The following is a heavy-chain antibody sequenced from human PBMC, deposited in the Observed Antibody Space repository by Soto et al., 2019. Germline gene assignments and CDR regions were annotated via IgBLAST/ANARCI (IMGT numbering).Heavy chain of an antibody. CDR1: GFTFSSYG. J-gene: IGHJ6*01. V-gene: IGHV3-30*18. CDR3: AQDSPGYYGMDV. Sequence: QVQLVESGGGVVQPGRSLRLSCAASGFTFSSYGMHWVRQAPGKGLGWVAVISYDGSNKYYADSVKGRFTISRDNSKNTLYLKMTSLRAEDTAVYYCAQDSPGYYGMDVWGQGTTVTVSS. CDR2: ISYDGSNK.